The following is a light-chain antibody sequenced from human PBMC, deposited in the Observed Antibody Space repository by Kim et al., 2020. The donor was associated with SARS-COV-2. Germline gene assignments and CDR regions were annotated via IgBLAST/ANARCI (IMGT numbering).Light chain of an antibody. CDR1: QSVSSS. J-gene: IGKJ2*01. Sequence: EIVMTQSPATLSVSPGERATLSCRASQSVSSSLAWYQQKPGQAPRLLIYGASTRATGIPARFSGSGSGTEFTLTISSLQSEDFAVYYCQQYNTWPPHTFGQGTKLEI. V-gene: IGKV3-15*01. CDR3: QQYNTWPPHT. CDR2: GAS.